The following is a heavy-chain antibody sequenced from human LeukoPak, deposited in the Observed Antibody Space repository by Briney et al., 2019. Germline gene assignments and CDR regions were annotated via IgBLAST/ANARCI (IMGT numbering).Heavy chain of an antibody. J-gene: IGHJ5*02. D-gene: IGHD5-18*01. CDR1: GFTFSRYT. CDR2: INTNGGSI. V-gene: IGHV3-64*01. Sequence: GGSLRLSCVVSGFTFSRYTMHWVRQAPGTGLEYVSSINTNGGSIYYTKSVKGRFNLSRDNSENVVYLQMDTLRADDTGVYFCARGIGYTNTDAWGQGTLVTVS. CDR3: ARGIGYTNTDA.